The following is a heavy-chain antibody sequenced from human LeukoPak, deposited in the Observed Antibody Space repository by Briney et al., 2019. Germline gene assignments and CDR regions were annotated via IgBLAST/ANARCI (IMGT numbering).Heavy chain of an antibody. V-gene: IGHV1-69*13. CDR1: GGTFSSYA. J-gene: IGHJ6*02. CDR2: IIPIFGTA. D-gene: IGHD3-16*01. CDR3: ARWGREVARPIYYSYYGMDV. Sequence: ASVKVSCKASGGTFSSYAISWVRQAPGQGLEWMGGIIPIFGTANYAQKFQGRVTITADESTSTAYMELSSLRSEDTAVYYCARWGREVARPIYYSYYGMDVWGQGTTVTVSS.